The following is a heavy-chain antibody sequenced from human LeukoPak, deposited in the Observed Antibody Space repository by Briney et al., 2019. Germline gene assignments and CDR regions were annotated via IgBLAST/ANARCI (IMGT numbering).Heavy chain of an antibody. Sequence: PGGSLRLSCAASGFTFSSYSMNWVRQAPGKGLEWVSYISSSSSIIYYADSVKGRFTISRDNVKNSLYLQMNSLTAEDTAVYYCARDPGGYFDYWGQGTLVTVSS. V-gene: IGHV3-48*01. CDR3: ARDPGGYFDY. D-gene: IGHD3-10*01. CDR1: GFTFSSYS. J-gene: IGHJ4*02. CDR2: ISSSSSII.